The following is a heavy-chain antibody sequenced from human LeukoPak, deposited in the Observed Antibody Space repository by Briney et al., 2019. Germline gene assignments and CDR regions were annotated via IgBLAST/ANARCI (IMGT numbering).Heavy chain of an antibody. CDR1: GGSISSYY. J-gene: IGHJ4*02. CDR3: ARELVFGVVFDY. V-gene: IGHV4-59*01. Sequence: SETLSLTCTVSGGSISSYYWSWIRQPPGKGLEWIGYIYYSGSTNYNPSLKSRVTISVDTSKNQFSLKLSSVTAADTAVYYCARELVFGVVFDYWGQGTLVTVSS. CDR2: IYYSGST. D-gene: IGHD3-3*01.